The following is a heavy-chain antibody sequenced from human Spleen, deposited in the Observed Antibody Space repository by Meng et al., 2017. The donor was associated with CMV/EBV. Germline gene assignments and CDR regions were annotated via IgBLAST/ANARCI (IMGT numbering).Heavy chain of an antibody. CDR1: GYTFSSED. CDR2: IVPILNIK. Sequence: VSCKASGYTFSSEDINWVRQAPGKGLEWMGRIVPILNIKKYAEHFQGRVMITADKSTRTAYMELTTLGFEDTAVYYCARGADWHDPWGQGTLVTVSS. J-gene: IGHJ5*02. V-gene: IGHV1-69*04. CDR3: ARGADWHDP.